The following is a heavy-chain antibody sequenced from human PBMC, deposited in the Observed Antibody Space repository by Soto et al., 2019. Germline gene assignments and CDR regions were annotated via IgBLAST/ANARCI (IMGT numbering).Heavy chain of an antibody. CDR3: ASMTDMFYMITFGGVIVD. D-gene: IGHD3-16*02. V-gene: IGHV3-11*01. CDR2: ISSSGSTI. Sequence: QVQLVESGGGLVKPGGSLRLSCAASGFTFSDYYMSWIRQAPGKGLEWVSYISSSGSTIYYADSVKGRFTISRDNAKNSLYLQMNSLRAEDTAVYYCASMTDMFYMITFGGVIVDWGQGTLVTVSS. J-gene: IGHJ4*02. CDR1: GFTFSDYY.